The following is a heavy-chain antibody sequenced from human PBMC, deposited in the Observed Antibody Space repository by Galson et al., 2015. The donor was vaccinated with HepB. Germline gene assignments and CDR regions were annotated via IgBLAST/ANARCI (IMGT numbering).Heavy chain of an antibody. CDR2: ISYDGSNK. CDR1: GFTFSSYA. D-gene: IGHD3-22*01. CDR3: AREGVGYYYDSSEALGFDY. J-gene: IGHJ4*02. Sequence: LRLSCAASGFTFSSYAMHWVRQAPGTGLEWVAVISYDGSNKYYADSVKGRFTISRDNSKNTLYLQMNSLRAEDTAVYYCAREGVGYYYDSSEALGFDYWGQGTLVTVSS. V-gene: IGHV3-30-3*01.